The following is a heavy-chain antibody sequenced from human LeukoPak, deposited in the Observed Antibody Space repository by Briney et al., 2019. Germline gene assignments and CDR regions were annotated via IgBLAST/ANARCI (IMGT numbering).Heavy chain of an antibody. D-gene: IGHD1-26*01. CDR2: ISSSSSYI. Sequence: GESLKISCKGSGYSFTNYWIGWVRQAPGKGLEWVSSISSSSSYIYYADSVKGRFTISRDNAKNSLYLQMNSLRAEDTAVYYCSRVDGPTNAFDIWGQGTMVTVSS. J-gene: IGHJ3*02. V-gene: IGHV3-21*01. CDR1: GYSFTNYW. CDR3: SRVDGPTNAFDI.